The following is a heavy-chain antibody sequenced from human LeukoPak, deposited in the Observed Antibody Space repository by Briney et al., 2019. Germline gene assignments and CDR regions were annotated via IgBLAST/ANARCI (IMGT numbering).Heavy chain of an antibody. V-gene: IGHV1-18*01. J-gene: IGHJ3*02. Sequence: ASVKVSCKVSGYTLTELSMHWVRQAPGKGLEWMGWISAYNGNTNYAQKLQGRVTMTTDTSTSTAYMELRSLRSDDTAVYYCARGASGYPDAFDIWGQGTMVTVSS. CDR2: ISAYNGNT. CDR1: GYTLTELS. CDR3: ARGASGYPDAFDI. D-gene: IGHD3-22*01.